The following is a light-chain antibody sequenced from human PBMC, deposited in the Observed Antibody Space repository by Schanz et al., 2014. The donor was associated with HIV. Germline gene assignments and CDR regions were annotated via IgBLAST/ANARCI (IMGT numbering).Light chain of an antibody. CDR1: STDVGGYNH. V-gene: IGLV2-8*01. Sequence: QSALTQPPSASGSPGQSVTISCTGSSTDVGGYNHVSWYQQHPGKAPKLLIYEVSKRPSGVPDRLSGSKSGNTASLTISGLQAEDEADYYCNSYSHSNTYVFGSGTKVTVL. CDR3: NSYSHSNTYV. CDR2: EVS. J-gene: IGLJ1*01.